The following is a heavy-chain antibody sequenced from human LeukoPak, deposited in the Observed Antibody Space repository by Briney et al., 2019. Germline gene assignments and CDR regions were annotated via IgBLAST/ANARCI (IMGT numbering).Heavy chain of an antibody. CDR1: GGSISSYY. J-gene: IGHJ6*03. V-gene: IGHV4-4*07. CDR3: ARDIREYCSGGSCYRGGPISYYYYYYMDV. CDR2: IYTSGST. D-gene: IGHD2-15*01. Sequence: SETLSLTCTVSGGSISSYYWSWIRQPAGKGLEWIGRIYTSGSTNYNPSLKSRVTMSVDTSNNQFSLKLSSVTAADTAVYYCARDIREYCSGGSCYRGGPISYYYYYYMDVWGKGTTVTVSS.